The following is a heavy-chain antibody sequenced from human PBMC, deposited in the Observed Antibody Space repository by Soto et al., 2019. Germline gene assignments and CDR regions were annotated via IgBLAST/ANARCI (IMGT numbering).Heavy chain of an antibody. V-gene: IGHV3-21*01. Sequence: EVQLVESGGGLVKPGESLRLSCAASGFTFSNNNINWFRQAPGKGLEWVSSIRSRSIDMYYADSVKGRFTISRDDAKNSLSLQMNGLRAEDTAVYFCVRESYPAKAFDIWGQGTMVTVSS. J-gene: IGHJ3*02. CDR2: IRSRSIDM. CDR1: GFTFSNNN. CDR3: VRESYPAKAFDI. D-gene: IGHD2-2*01.